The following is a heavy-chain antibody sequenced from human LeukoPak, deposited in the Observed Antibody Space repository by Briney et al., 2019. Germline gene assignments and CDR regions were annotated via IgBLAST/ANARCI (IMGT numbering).Heavy chain of an antibody. CDR2: IIPIIGTA. D-gene: IGHD6-19*01. CDR3: ARGQQWLVKAFDI. Sequence: SVKVSCKASGGTFSSYAISWVRQAPGQGLEWMGGIIPIIGTANYAQKFQGRVTITADKSTSTAYMELSSLRSEDTAVYYCARGQQWLVKAFDIWGQGTMVTVSS. V-gene: IGHV1-69*06. J-gene: IGHJ3*02. CDR1: GGTFSSYA.